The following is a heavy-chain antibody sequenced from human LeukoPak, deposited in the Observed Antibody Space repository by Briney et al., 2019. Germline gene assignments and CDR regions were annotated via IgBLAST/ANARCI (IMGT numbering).Heavy chain of an antibody. CDR3: AREAYHYDSSGYYLENGAFDI. CDR1: GGSISSYY. D-gene: IGHD3-22*01. Sequence: SETLSLTCTVSGGSISSYYWSWIRQPPGKGLEWIGYIYYSGSTNYNPSLKSRVTISVDTSKNQFSLKLSSVTAADTAVYYCAREAYHYDSSGYYLENGAFDIWGQGTMVTVPS. J-gene: IGHJ3*02. V-gene: IGHV4-59*01. CDR2: IYYSGST.